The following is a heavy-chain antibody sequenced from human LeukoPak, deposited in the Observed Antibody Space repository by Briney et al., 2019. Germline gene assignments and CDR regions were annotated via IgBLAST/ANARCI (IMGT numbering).Heavy chain of an antibody. V-gene: IGHV1-46*01. CDR2: INPSGGST. CDR3: ARDKWATSIVGATLTVSGMDV. CDR1: GYTFTSYY. Sequence: GASVKVSCKASGYTFTSYYMHWVRQAPGQGLEWMGIINPSGGSTSYAQKFQGRVTMTRDTSTSTVYMELSSLRSEDTAVYYCARDKWATSIVGATLTVSGMDVWGQGTTVTVSS. D-gene: IGHD1-26*01. J-gene: IGHJ6*02.